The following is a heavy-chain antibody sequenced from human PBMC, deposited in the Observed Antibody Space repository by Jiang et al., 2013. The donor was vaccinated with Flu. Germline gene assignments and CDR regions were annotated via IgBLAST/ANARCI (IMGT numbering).Heavy chain of an antibody. CDR2: IWYDGSNK. Sequence: VQLLESGGGVVQPGRSLRLSCAASGFTFSSYGMHWVRQAPGKGLEWVAVIWYDGSNKYYADSVKGRFTISRDNSKNTLYLQMNSLRAEDTAVYYCARGHKPPDDSSGYYLRYFDLWGRGTLVTVSS. CDR3: ARGHKPPDDSSGYYLRYFDL. V-gene: IGHV3-33*01. CDR1: GFTFSSYG. D-gene: IGHD3-22*01. J-gene: IGHJ2*01.